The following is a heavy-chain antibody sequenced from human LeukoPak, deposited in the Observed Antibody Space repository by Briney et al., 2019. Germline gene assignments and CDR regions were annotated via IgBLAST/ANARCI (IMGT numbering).Heavy chain of an antibody. CDR2: SHDSGES. CDR1: GGSISYYY. CDR3: AASSHSGSYRAY. D-gene: IGHD3-10*01. V-gene: IGHV4-59*08. Sequence: SETLSLTCSVSGGSISYYYWSWIQQPPGKGLEWIGYSHDSGESNYNPSLQSRVIISRDTSKNQFSLNLMSVTAADTAAYYCAASSHSGSYRAYWGQGTPVTVSS. J-gene: IGHJ4*02.